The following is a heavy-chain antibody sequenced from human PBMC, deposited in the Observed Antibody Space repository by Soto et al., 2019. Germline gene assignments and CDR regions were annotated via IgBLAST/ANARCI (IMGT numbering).Heavy chain of an antibody. CDR3: ARSIVVVTALDY. CDR2: SKAGNGNT. J-gene: IGHJ4*02. D-gene: IGHD2-21*02. V-gene: IGHV1-3*01. CDR1: GYTFTSYA. Sequence: QVQLVQSGAEVKKPGASVKVSCKASGYTFTSYAMHWVRQAPGQRLEWMGWSKAGNGNTKNSQKFQGRVTITRDTSASTAYMEMSSLRSEDTAVYYCARSIVVVTALDYWGQGTLVTVSS.